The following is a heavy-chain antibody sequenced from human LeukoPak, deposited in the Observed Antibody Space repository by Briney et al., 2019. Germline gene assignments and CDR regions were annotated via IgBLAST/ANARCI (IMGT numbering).Heavy chain of an antibody. V-gene: IGHV3-21*01. D-gene: IGHD5-24*01. CDR2: ISATSIYI. Sequence: GGSLRLSCAASGFTFSSYSMNWVRQAPGKGLEWVSSISATSIYIYYADSVRGRFTISRDTARNSLYLQINSLRAEDTAVYYCARLRDGYTDFDYWGQGTLVTVSS. CDR3: ARLRDGYTDFDY. CDR1: GFTFSSYS. J-gene: IGHJ4*02.